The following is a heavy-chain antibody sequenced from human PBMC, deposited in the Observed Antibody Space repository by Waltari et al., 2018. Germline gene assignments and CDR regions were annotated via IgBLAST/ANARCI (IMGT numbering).Heavy chain of an antibody. CDR1: GCSPSTSGLG. Sequence: QITLKESGPTLVKPTQTLTLTCTFSGCSPSTSGLGLGWIRQPPGKALEWLELISWNDDKRYSPSLKSRLTITKDTSKNQVVLTMTNMDPVDTAAYYCEHKGWGLNFDYWGQGTLVTVSS. V-gene: IGHV2-5*01. D-gene: IGHD7-27*01. J-gene: IGHJ4*02. CDR3: EHKGWGLNFDY. CDR2: ISWNDDK.